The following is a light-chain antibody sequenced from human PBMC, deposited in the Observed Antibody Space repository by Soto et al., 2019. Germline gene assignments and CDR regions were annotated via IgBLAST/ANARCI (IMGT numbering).Light chain of an antibody. CDR2: GAS. J-gene: IGKJ1*01. V-gene: IGKV3-15*01. Sequence: EIVMTQSPATLSVSPGERATLSCRASQSVSGNLAWYQQKHGQAPRLLIYGASTRATGIPARFSGSGSGTEFTLTISSLQSEDFAVYYCQQYNNWPQTFGQGTKVEIK. CDR3: QQYNNWPQT. CDR1: QSVSGN.